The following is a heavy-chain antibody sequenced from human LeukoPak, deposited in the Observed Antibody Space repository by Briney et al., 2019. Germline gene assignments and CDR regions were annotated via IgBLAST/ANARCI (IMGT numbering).Heavy chain of an antibody. CDR3: ARGRFTIFGVVEAMDV. J-gene: IGHJ6*03. Sequence: SETLSLTCTVSGGSISSGSYYWSWIRQTAGKGLEWIGRIYTSGSTNYNPSLKSRVTISVDTSKNQFSLKLSSVPAADTAVYYCARGRFTIFGVVEAMDVWGKGTTVTVSS. CDR1: GGSISSGSYY. V-gene: IGHV4-61*02. CDR2: IYTSGST. D-gene: IGHD3-3*01.